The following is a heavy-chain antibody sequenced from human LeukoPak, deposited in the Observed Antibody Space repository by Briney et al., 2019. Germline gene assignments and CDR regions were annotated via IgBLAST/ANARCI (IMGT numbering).Heavy chain of an antibody. D-gene: IGHD2-2*02. V-gene: IGHV1-18*01. CDR3: GIVVVPAATPMDV. CDR2: ISAYNGNT. CDR1: GYTFTSYG. J-gene: IGHJ6*03. Sequence: ASVKVSGKASGYTFTSYGISWVGQAPGQGLEWMGWISAYNGNTNYAQKLQGRVTMTTDTSTSTAYMELRSLRSDDTAVYYCGIVVVPAATPMDVWGKGTTVTVSS.